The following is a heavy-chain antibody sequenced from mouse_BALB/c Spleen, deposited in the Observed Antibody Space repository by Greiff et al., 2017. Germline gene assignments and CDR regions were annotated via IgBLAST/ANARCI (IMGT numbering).Heavy chain of an antibody. CDR3: ARLSRSFYAMDY. D-gene: IGHD1-1*01. V-gene: IGHV7-3*02. CDR2: IRNKANGYTT. CDR1: GFTFTDYY. Sequence: EVHLVESGGGLVQPGGSLRLSCATSGFTFTDYYMSWVRQPPGKALEWLGFIRNKANGYTTEYSASVKGRFTISRDNSQSILYLQMNTLRAEDSATYYCARLSRSFYAMDYWGQGTSVTVSS. J-gene: IGHJ4*01.